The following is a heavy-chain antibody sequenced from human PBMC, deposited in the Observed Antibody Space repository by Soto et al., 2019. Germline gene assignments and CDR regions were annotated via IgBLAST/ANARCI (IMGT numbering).Heavy chain of an antibody. D-gene: IGHD3-9*01. Sequence: SETLSLTCTVSGGSISSYYWSWIRQPPGKGLEWIGYIYYSGSTNYNPSLKSRVTISVDTSKNQFSLKLSSVTAADTAVYYCARHAGQNYDILTGYYNVLFDYWGQGTLVTVSS. CDR1: GGSISSYY. J-gene: IGHJ4*02. V-gene: IGHV4-59*08. CDR2: IYYSGST. CDR3: ARHAGQNYDILTGYYNVLFDY.